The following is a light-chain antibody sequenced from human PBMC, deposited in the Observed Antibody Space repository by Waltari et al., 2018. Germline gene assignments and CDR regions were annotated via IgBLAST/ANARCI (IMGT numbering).Light chain of an antibody. CDR2: DTS. CDR1: QSVGRN. V-gene: IGKV3-15*01. CDR3: QHYNNWPYT. Sequence: EIVMPQSPATLSVSPRERATLSCRASQSVGRNLAWYQQKPGQAPTLLIYDTSTRALGIAARFSGSGSGTEFTLTISSLQPEDFAVYYCQHYNNWPYTFGQGTKLEIK. J-gene: IGKJ2*01.